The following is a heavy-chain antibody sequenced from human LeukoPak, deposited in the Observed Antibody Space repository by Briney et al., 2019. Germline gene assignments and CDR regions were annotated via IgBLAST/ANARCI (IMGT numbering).Heavy chain of an antibody. CDR2: IYYSGST. Sequence: SETLSLTCTVSGGSISSSSYYWGWIRQPPGKGLEWIGSIYYSGSTYYNPSLKSRVTISVDTSKNQFSLKLSSVTAADTAVYYCARGDDDYGDYVWFDPWGQGTLVTVSS. CDR1: GGSISSSSYY. CDR3: ARGDDDYGDYVWFDP. V-gene: IGHV4-39*01. D-gene: IGHD4-17*01. J-gene: IGHJ5*02.